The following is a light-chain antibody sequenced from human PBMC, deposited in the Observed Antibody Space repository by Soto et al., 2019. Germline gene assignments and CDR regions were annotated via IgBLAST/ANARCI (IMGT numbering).Light chain of an antibody. CDR3: QQYGSSGT. V-gene: IGKV3-20*01. CDR2: GAS. J-gene: IGKJ1*01. CDR1: QSVSSN. Sequence: EIMMTQYTATLSVSPGDRATLSCRASQSVSSNLAWYQQKPCQAPRLLIYGASSRATGIPDRFSGSGSGTDFTLTISRLEPEDFAVYYCQQYGSSGTFGQGTKV.